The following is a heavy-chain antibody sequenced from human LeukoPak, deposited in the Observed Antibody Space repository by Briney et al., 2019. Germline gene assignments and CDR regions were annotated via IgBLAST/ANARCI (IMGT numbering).Heavy chain of an antibody. CDR1: GGSFSGYY. D-gene: IGHD3-22*01. J-gene: IGHJ2*01. CDR3: AREENYYDSSGYRNWYFDL. CDR2: INHSGST. V-gene: IGHV4-34*01. Sequence: SETLSLTCAVYGGSFSGYYWSWIRQPPGKGLEWIGEINHSGSTNYNPSLKSRVTISVDTSKNQFSLKLSSVTAADTAVYYCAREENYYDSSGYRNWYFDLWGRGTLVTVSS.